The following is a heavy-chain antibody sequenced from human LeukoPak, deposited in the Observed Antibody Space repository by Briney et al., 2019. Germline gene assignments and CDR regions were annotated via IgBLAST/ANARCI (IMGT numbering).Heavy chain of an antibody. V-gene: IGHV3-21*01. J-gene: IGHJ4*02. Sequence: GGSLRLSCAASRFTLSTYSMNWVRQAPGKGLEWVSSIDSSGSCMYYADSVKGRFTISRDNAKNSLYLQMNSLRVEDTAVYYCARDRGYSDRSRYYPYYFDSWGQGTLVTVSS. CDR1: RFTLSTYS. CDR3: ARDRGYSDRSRYYPYYFDS. D-gene: IGHD3-22*01. CDR2: IDSSGSCM.